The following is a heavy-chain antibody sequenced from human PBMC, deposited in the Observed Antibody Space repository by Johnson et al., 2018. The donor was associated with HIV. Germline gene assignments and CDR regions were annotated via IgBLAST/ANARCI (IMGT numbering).Heavy chain of an antibody. J-gene: IGHJ3*02. CDR3: ARDLSYYNFWSGYWGDAFDI. V-gene: IGHV3-30*03. CDR1: GFTFSSYG. CDR2: ISYDGSNK. Sequence: QVQLVESGGGVVQPGRSLRLSCAASGFTFSSYGMHWVRQAPGKGLEWVAVISYDGSNKYYADSVKGRFTISRDNLKNTLYLQMNSLNTEDTAVYYCARDLSYYNFWSGYWGDAFDIWGQGTMVTVSS. D-gene: IGHD3-3*01.